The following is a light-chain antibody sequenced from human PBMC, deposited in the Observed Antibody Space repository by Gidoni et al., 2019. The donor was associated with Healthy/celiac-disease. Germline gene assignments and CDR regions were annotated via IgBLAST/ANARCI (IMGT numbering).Light chain of an antibody. CDR3: QQYYSYPST. CDR2: AAS. J-gene: IGKJ1*01. CDR1: QGISSY. V-gene: IGKV1-8*01. Sequence: DPVSITCRASQGISSYLAWYQQKPGKAPKLLIYAASTLQSGVPSRFSGSGSGTDFTLTISCLQSEDFATYYCQQYYSYPSTFGQXTKVEIK.